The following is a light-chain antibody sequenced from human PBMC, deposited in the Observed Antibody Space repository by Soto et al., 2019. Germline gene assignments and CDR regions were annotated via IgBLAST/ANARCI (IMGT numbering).Light chain of an antibody. CDR1: QSVSSY. CDR3: QQYDTSPRT. CDR2: AAS. V-gene: IGKV3-20*01. J-gene: IGKJ1*01. Sequence: ESVLTQSPGTLSLSPGERASLSCRASQSVSSYLAWYQQKPGQAPRILIYAASSRATGVPDRFSGSGSGTDFSLTISRLEPEDFAVYYCQQYDTSPRTFGQGTKVDIK.